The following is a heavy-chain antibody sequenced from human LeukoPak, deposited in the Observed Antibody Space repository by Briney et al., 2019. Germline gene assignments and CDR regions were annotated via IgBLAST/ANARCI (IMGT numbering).Heavy chain of an antibody. CDR3: ARWGGGYDSYYYYYYYYYMDV. J-gene: IGHJ6*03. CDR2: IKKDGSEK. D-gene: IGHD5-12*01. V-gene: IGHV3-7*01. CDR1: GFTFSSYW. Sequence: GGSLRLSCAASGFTFSSYWMSWVRQAPGKGLEWVANIKKDGSEKYYVDSVKGRFTISRDNAKTSLYLQMNSLRAEDTAVYYCARWGGGYDSYYYYYYYYYMDVWGKGTTVTISS.